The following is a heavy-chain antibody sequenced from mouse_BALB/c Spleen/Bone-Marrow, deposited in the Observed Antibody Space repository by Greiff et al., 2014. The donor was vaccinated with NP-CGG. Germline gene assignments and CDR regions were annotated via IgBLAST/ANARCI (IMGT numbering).Heavy chain of an antibody. CDR1: GFNIKDTY. CDR3: ASYYYGSAWFAY. CDR2: IDPANGNT. D-gene: IGHD1-1*01. Sequence: SGAELVKPGASVKLSCTASGFNIKDTYMHWVKQRPEQGLEWIGRIDPANGNTKYDPKFQGKATITADTSSNTAYLQLRSLTSEDTAVYYCASYYYGSAWFAYWGQGTLVTVSA. J-gene: IGHJ3*01. V-gene: IGHV14-3*02.